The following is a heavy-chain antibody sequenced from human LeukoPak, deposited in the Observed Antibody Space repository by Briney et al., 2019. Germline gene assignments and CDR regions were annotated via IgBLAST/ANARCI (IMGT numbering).Heavy chain of an antibody. Sequence: GSLRLSCAASGFTFSSYGMHCGRQAPGKGLEWVAFIRNDGSNKYYADSVKGRFTISRDNSKNTLYLQMNSLRAEDTAVYYCAKDQGSGSFDYWGQGTLVTVSS. CDR3: AKDQGSGSFDY. CDR1: GFTFSSYG. CDR2: IRNDGSNK. V-gene: IGHV3-30*02. J-gene: IGHJ4*02. D-gene: IGHD6-19*01.